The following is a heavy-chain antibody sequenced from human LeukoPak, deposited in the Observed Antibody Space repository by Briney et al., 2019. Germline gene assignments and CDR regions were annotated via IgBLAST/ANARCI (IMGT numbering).Heavy chain of an antibody. CDR3: ARDRAMADY. CDR1: GYIFTSYP. V-gene: IGHV1-3*04. D-gene: IGHD5-18*01. J-gene: IGHJ4*02. CDR2: INTGNGNT. Sequence: GASVKVSCKASGYIFTSYPIHWVRQAPGQRLEWMGWINTGNGNTKYSQKFEGRVTVTRDTSATAAYTELSSLRSEDTAVYYCARDRAMADYWGQGTLVTVSS.